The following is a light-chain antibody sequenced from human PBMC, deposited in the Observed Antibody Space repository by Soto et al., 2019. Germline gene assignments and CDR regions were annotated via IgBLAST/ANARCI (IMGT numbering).Light chain of an antibody. V-gene: IGKV3-20*01. CDR3: QRYGSSPT. J-gene: IGKJ1*01. CDR2: GAA. CDR1: QTISSDD. Sequence: ILLTQSQGTLSLSAGERANLSCRASQTISSDDLAWYQQKPGQAPRLLIYGAATRAADSPARFSGSGSGTDFTLNISRLEREDFAVYYCQRYGSSPTFGQGTKGDIK.